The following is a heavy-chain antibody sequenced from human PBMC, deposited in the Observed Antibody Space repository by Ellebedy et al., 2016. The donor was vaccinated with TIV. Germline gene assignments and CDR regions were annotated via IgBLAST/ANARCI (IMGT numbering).Heavy chain of an antibody. CDR3: ARITGYGSPGYYYGFDL. D-gene: IGHD3-9*01. CDR1: GGSINDFY. Sequence: PSETLSLTCTVSGGSINDFYWSWIRQPPGRGLEWIGYIHYRGSTIYNSSLKSRVTISLDTSQNQFSLKLSSVTAADTAVYYCARITGYGSPGYYYGFDLWGQGTLVTVSS. J-gene: IGHJ3*01. V-gene: IGHV4-59*01. CDR2: IHYRGST.